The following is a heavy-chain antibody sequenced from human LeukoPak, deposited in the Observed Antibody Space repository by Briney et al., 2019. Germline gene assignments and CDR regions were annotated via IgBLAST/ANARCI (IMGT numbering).Heavy chain of an antibody. J-gene: IGHJ4*02. Sequence: ASVKVSCKASGYTFTSHDIKWVRQATGQGLEWMGWMNPNSGNTGYAQKFQGRVTMTGDTSISTAYMELSRLRSDDTAVYYCARDNAGWFGESGPGPKDYWGQGTLVTVSS. V-gene: IGHV1-8*01. CDR3: ARDNAGWFGESGPGPKDY. D-gene: IGHD3-10*01. CDR1: GYTFTSHD. CDR2: MNPNSGNT.